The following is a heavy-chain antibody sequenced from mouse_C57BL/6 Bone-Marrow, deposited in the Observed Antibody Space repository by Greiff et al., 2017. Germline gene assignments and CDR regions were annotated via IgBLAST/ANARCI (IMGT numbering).Heavy chain of an antibody. D-gene: IGHD2-4*01. CDR1: GYTFTSYW. J-gene: IGHJ4*01. CDR3: ARKDYDLYYAMDY. CDR2: IYPGSGST. V-gene: IGHV1-55*01. Sequence: QVQLQQPGAELVKPGASVKMSCKASGYTFTSYWITWVKQRPGQGLEWIGDIYPGSGSTNYNEKFKSKATLTVDTSSSTAYMPLSSLTSEDSAVYYCARKDYDLYYAMDYWGQGTSVTVSS.